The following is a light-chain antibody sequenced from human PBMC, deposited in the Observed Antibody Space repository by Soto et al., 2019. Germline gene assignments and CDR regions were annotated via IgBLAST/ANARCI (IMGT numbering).Light chain of an antibody. Sequence: QSVLTQPPSVSGAPGQRVTISCTGSSSNIGAGYDVHWYQQLPGTAPKLLIYGNSNRPSGVPDRFSGSKSGTSASLAITGLQAEIEADYYCLSYDSSLSGFYVFGTGTKLTVL. CDR3: LSYDSSLSGFYV. J-gene: IGLJ1*01. CDR2: GNS. CDR1: SSNIGAGYD. V-gene: IGLV1-40*01.